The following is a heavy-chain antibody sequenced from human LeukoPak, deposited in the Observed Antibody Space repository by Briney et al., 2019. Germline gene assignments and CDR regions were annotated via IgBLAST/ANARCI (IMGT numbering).Heavy chain of an antibody. J-gene: IGHJ5*02. V-gene: IGHV5-51*01. D-gene: IGHD3-10*01. CDR1: GYSFTSYW. CDR3: ARPSTPYGSGSYYDWFDP. Sequence: GESLKISCKGSGYSFTSYWIGWVRQMPGKGLEWMGIIYPGDSDTRYSPSFQGQVTISADKSISTAYLQWSSLKASDTAIYYCARPSTPYGSGSYYDWFDPWGQGTLVTVSS. CDR2: IYPGDSDT.